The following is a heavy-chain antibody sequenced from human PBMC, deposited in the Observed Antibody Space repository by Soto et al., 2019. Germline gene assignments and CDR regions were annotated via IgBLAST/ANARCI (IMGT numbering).Heavy chain of an antibody. J-gene: IGHJ4*02. D-gene: IGHD6-19*01. V-gene: IGHV4-59*01. CDR2: IYHS. CDR3: ARESRSTGWFEY. CDR1: GDSINGYY. Sequence: SETLSLTCSVSGDSINGYYWSWIRQPPGKGLEWIAHIYHSPSLESRVTVSIDTSKNQFSLKLRSLTAADTAVYYCARESRSTGWFEYWGQGILVTVSS.